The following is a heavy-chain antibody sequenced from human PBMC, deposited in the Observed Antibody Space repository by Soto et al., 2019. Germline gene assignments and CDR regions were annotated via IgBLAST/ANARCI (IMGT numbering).Heavy chain of an antibody. CDR1: GGTFSSYA. CDR2: IIPIFGTA. J-gene: IGHJ5*02. V-gene: IGHV1-69*13. Sequence: GASVKVSCKASGGTFSSYAISWVRQAPGQGLEWMGGIIPIFGTANYAQKFQGRVTITADESTSTAYMELSSLRSEDTAVYYCAGGRSLSVPAACDPWGQGTLVTVSS. CDR3: AGGRSLSVPAACDP. D-gene: IGHD2-2*01.